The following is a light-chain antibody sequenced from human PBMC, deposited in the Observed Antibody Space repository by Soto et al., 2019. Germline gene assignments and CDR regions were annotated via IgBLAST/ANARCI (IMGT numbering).Light chain of an antibody. Sequence: DIPMTQSPSSLSASVGDRVTMTCRASQTISSYLNWYQQKPGKAPNLLIYAASSLQSGVPSRFSGSGSGTDFTLTINSLQPEDFAIYYCQQTYSTPRTFGQGTKVEIK. V-gene: IGKV1-39*01. CDR3: QQTYSTPRT. J-gene: IGKJ1*01. CDR1: QTISSY. CDR2: AAS.